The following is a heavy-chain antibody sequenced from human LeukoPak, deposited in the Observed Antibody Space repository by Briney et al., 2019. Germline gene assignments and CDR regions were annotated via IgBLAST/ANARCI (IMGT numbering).Heavy chain of an antibody. J-gene: IGHJ3*02. Sequence: SGDYYWGWIRQPPGKGREWIGYIYYSGSTYYNPTGKSRFTISVERTKNQFSLKLSSVTAADTAVYYCARGPWAYQLPDQPNAFDIWGQGTMVTVSS. CDR3: ARGPWAYQLPDQPNAFDI. D-gene: IGHD2-2*01. CDR2: IYYSGST. V-gene: IGHV4-30-4*08. CDR1: SGDYY.